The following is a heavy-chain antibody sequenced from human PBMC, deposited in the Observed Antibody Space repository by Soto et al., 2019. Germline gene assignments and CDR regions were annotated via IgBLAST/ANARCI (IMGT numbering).Heavy chain of an antibody. CDR1: GYTLTELS. V-gene: IGHV1-24*01. D-gene: IGHD3-9*01. CDR2: FDPEDGET. CDR3: ATDLEDYDMSPVFDY. J-gene: IGHJ4*02. Sequence: ASVKVSCKVSGYTLTELSMHWVRQAPGKGLEWMGGFDPEDGETIYAQKFQGRVTMTEDTSTDTAYMELSSLRSEDTAVYYCATDLEDYDMSPVFDYWGQGTLVTVSS.